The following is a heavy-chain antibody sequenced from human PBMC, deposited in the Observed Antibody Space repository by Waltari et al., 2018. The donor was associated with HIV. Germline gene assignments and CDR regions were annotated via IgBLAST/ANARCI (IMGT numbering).Heavy chain of an antibody. Sequence: QVQLQASGPGLVKPSQTLSLTCTVSGGSISSGGYYWCWIRQHPEKGLCLIVYNYYSVITYSNPSLKSRVTISVDTSKNQFSLKLSSVTAADTAVYYCARESDFASMDVWGQGTTVTVSS. CDR1: GGSISSGGYY. CDR3: ARESDFASMDV. J-gene: IGHJ6*02. CDR2: NYYSVIT. V-gene: IGHV4-31*03. D-gene: IGHD3-3*01.